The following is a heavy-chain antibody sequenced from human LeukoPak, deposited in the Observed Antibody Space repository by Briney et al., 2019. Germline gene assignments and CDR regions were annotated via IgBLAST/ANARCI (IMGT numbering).Heavy chain of an antibody. D-gene: IGHD2-15*01. J-gene: IGHJ4*02. Sequence: GGSLRLSCAASGFTFSSYAMSWVRQAPGKGLEWVSAISGSGGSTYYADSVKGRFTISRDNSKNTLYLQMNSLRAEDTAVYYCTKDGYCSGGSCYSTPFDYWGQGTLVTVSS. V-gene: IGHV3-23*01. CDR2: ISGSGGST. CDR3: TKDGYCSGGSCYSTPFDY. CDR1: GFTFSSYA.